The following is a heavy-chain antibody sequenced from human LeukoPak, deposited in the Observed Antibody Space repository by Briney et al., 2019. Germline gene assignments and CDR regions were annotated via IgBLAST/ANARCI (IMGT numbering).Heavy chain of an antibody. CDR1: GFTFSSYW. CDR3: AKGYYYDSSGYYPWGPFDY. D-gene: IGHD3-22*01. V-gene: IGHV3-48*01. Sequence: GGSLRLSCAASGFTFSSYWMNWVRQAPGKGLEWVSYISSSSSTIYYADSVKGRFTISRDNAKNSLYLQMNSLRAEDTAVYYCAKGYYYDSSGYYPWGPFDYWGQGTLVTVSS. CDR2: ISSSSSTI. J-gene: IGHJ4*02.